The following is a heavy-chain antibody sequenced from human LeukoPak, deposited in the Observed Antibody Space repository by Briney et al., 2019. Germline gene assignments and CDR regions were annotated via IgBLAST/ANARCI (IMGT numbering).Heavy chain of an antibody. D-gene: IGHD1-14*01. CDR2: IRYDGSNK. J-gene: IGHJ3*02. CDR1: GFTFSTYG. Sequence: PGGSLRLSCAASGFTFSTYGIHWVRQAPGKGLEGVSFIRYDGSNKYYADSVKGRFTISRDNSKNTLYLQMNSLRAEDTAVYYCAKGREPFRVGDAFDIWGQGTMVTVSS. CDR3: AKGREPFRVGDAFDI. V-gene: IGHV3-30*02.